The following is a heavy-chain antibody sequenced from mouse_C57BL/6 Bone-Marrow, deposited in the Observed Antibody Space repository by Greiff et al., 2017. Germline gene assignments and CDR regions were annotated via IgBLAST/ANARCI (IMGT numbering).Heavy chain of an antibody. CDR2: IDPSDSYT. J-gene: IGHJ3*01. V-gene: IGHV1-50*01. D-gene: IGHD1-1*01. Sequence: QVQLQQSGAELVKPGASVKLSCKASGYTFTSYWMQWVKQRPGQGLEWIGEIDPSDSYTNYNQKFKGKATLTVDTSSSTAYMQLSSLTSDDSAVYYCARDCGSSYPFAYWGQGTLVTVSA. CDR3: ARDCGSSYPFAY. CDR1: GYTFTSYW.